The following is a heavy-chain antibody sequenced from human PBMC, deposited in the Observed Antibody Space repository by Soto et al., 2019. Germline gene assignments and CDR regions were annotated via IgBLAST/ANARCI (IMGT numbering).Heavy chain of an antibody. J-gene: IGHJ6*03. CDR3: AREYYDVLTDYYRYYYIAV. V-gene: IGHV3-11*01. CDR2: ISSSGTRM. D-gene: IGHD3-9*01. Sequence: QVQLVESGGGLVQPGGSLRLSCTASGFTFSDYYMTWIRQAPGKGLESVSYISSSGTRMYYADSVKGRFTISRDNAKNSLYLQLNSLRAEDTAVYYCAREYYDVLTDYYRYYYIAVCGKGITVTVSS. CDR1: GFTFSDYY.